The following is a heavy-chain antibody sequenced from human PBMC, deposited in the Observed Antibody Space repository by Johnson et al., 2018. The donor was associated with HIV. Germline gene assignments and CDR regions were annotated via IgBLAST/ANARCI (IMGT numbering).Heavy chain of an antibody. Sequence: VQLLESGGGLVQPGGSLRLSCAASGFTFSSNYMSWVRQAPGKGLEWVSVIYSGGSTYYADYVQGRFTISRDNSKNTLYLQMNSLRAEDTAVYYCARDPTTVVAFDAFDIWGQGTMVTVSS. CDR2: IYSGGST. J-gene: IGHJ3*02. D-gene: IGHD4-23*01. CDR1: GFTFSSNY. CDR3: ARDPTTVVAFDAFDI. V-gene: IGHV3-66*02.